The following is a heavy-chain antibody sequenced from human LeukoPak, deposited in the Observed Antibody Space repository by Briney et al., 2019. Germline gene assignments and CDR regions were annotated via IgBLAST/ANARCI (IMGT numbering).Heavy chain of an antibody. D-gene: IGHD1-26*01. Sequence: WMTWVRXAPGKGLEWXAXIKQDANEKSYVGSVKGRFTISRDSARNSLYLQMNSLRAQDTAVYYCARVGPGGTYCLDYWGQGTLVTVSS. CDR1: W. J-gene: IGHJ4*02. CDR2: IKQDANEK. V-gene: IGHV3-7*01. CDR3: ARVGPGGTYCLDY.